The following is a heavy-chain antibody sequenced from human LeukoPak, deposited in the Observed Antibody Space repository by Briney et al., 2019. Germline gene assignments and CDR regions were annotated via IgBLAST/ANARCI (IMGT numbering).Heavy chain of an antibody. J-gene: IGHJ6*03. Sequence: SVKVSCKASGGTFSSYAISWVRQAPGQGLEWMGGIIPIFGTANYAQKFQGRVTITADESTSTAYMELSSLSSEDTAVYYCARIGDSSGYKYYYYYYMDVWGKGTTVTVSS. CDR2: IIPIFGTA. CDR3: ARIGDSSGYKYYYYYYMDV. D-gene: IGHD3-22*01. CDR1: GGTFSSYA. V-gene: IGHV1-69*13.